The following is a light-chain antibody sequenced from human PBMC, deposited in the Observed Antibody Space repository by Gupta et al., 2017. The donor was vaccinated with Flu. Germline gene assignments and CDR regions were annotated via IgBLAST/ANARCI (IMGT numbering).Light chain of an antibody. CDR3: QQRSNWPPT. V-gene: IGKV3-11*01. Sequence: EIVLTQSPATLSLSPGERATLSCRASQSVSSYLAWYQQKPGQAPRLLIYDASNRATGIPARFSGSGSGTDFTLTISSLEPEDFAVYYCQQRSNWPPTFGQGTKLEXK. CDR1: QSVSSY. J-gene: IGKJ2*01. CDR2: DAS.